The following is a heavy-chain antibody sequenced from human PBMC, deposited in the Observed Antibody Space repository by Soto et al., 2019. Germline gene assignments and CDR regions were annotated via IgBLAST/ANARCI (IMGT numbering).Heavy chain of an antibody. CDR1: GGSISSGGYY. J-gene: IGHJ5*02. D-gene: IGHD3-16*01. V-gene: IGHV4-31*03. Sequence: SETLSLTCTVSGGSISSGGYYWSWIRQHPGKGLEWIGYIYYSGSTYYNPSLKSRVTISVDTSKNQFSLKLSSVTAADTAVYYCARQAGPPGGIDWFDPWGQGTLVTVSS. CDR2: IYYSGST. CDR3: ARQAGPPGGIDWFDP.